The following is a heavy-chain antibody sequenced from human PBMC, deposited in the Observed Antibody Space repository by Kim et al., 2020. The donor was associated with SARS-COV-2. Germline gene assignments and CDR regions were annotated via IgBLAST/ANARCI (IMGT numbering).Heavy chain of an antibody. CDR2: ISSSSSYI. CDR3: ARDVSYYQPWFDP. Sequence: GGSLRLSCAASGFTFSSYSMNWVRQAPGKGLEWVSSISSSSSYIYYADSVKGRFTISRDNAKNSLYLQMNSLRAEDTAVYYCARDVSYYQPWFDPWGQGTLVTVSS. J-gene: IGHJ5*02. V-gene: IGHV3-21*01. D-gene: IGHD2-2*01. CDR1: GFTFSSYS.